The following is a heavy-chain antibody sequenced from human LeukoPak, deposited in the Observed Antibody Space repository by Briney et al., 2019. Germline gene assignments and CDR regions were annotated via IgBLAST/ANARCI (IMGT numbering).Heavy chain of an antibody. J-gene: IGHJ4*02. Sequence: ASVKVSCKAFGGTFSSYAISWVRQAPGQGLEWMGGIIPIFGTANYAQKFQGRVTITADESTSTAYMELSSLRSEDTAVYYCARQRIAVAVMDYWGQGTLVTVSS. CDR1: GGTFSSYA. V-gene: IGHV1-69*13. CDR2: IIPIFGTA. CDR3: ARQRIAVAVMDY. D-gene: IGHD6-19*01.